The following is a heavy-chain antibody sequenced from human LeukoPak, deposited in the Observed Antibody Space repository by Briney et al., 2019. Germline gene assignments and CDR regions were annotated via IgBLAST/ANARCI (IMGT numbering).Heavy chain of an antibody. CDR3: ARGDSSGYFRLDL. J-gene: IGHJ2*01. D-gene: IGHD3-22*01. CDR1: GASISSYY. V-gene: IGHV4-59*01. Sequence: SETLSLTCTVSGASISSYYWSWIRQPPGKGLKWIGCIYYNGNTNYNHSLKSRVTISVDTSKNQFSMKLSSVTAADTALYYCARGDSSGYFRLDLWGRGTLVTVSS. CDR2: IYYNGNT.